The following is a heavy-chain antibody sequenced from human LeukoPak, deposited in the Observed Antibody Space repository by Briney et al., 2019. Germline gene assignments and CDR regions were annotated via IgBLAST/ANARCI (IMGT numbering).Heavy chain of an antibody. J-gene: IGHJ4*02. CDR2: MYYSEST. Sequence: SETLSLTCTVSGGSISSSSYYWGWIRQPPGKGLEWIGSMYYSESTDYNPSLKSRVTISVDTSKNQFSLKLSSVTAADTAVYYCARRVAVAGIDYWGQGTLVIVSS. D-gene: IGHD6-19*01. CDR1: GGSISSSSYY. V-gene: IGHV4-39*01. CDR3: ARRVAVAGIDY.